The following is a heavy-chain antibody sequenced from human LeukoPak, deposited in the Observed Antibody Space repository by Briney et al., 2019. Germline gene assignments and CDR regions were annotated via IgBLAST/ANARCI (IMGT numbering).Heavy chain of an antibody. CDR3: ARGTGEGYSYGRYYFDY. Sequence: GASVKVSCKASGYTFTGYYTHWVRQAPGQGLEWMGWINPNSGGTNYAQKFQGRVTMTRDTSISTAYMELSRLRSDDTAVYYCARGTGEGYSYGRYYFDYWGQGTLVTVSS. D-gene: IGHD5-18*01. CDR2: INPNSGGT. CDR1: GYTFTGYY. V-gene: IGHV1-2*02. J-gene: IGHJ4*02.